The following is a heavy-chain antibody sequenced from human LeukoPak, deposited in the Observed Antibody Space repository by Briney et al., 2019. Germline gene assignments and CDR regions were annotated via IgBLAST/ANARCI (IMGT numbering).Heavy chain of an antibody. CDR2: INTDTGSP. V-gene: IGHV7-4-1*02. Sequence: ASVKVSCKASGYAFTSYAMNWVRQAPGQGLEWMGWINTDTGSPTYAQGFTGRFVFSLDTSVSTAYLQISSLKAEDTAVYFCARITTSNLDYWGPGTLVTVSS. CDR3: ARITTSNLDY. J-gene: IGHJ4*02. CDR1: GYAFTSYA. D-gene: IGHD3-16*01.